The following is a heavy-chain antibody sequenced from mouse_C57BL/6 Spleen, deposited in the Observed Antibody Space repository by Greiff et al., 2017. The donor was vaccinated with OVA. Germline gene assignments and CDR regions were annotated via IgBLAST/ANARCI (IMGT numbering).Heavy chain of an antibody. CDR3: ARDYYGSSPFAY. V-gene: IGHV1-82*01. J-gene: IGHJ3*01. CDR1: GYAFSSSW. D-gene: IGHD1-1*01. Sequence: QVQLQQSGPELVKPGASVKISCKASGYAFSSSWMNWVKQRPGKGLEWIGRIYPGDGDTNYNGKFKGKATLTADKSSSTAYMQLSSLTSEDSAVSFCARDYYGSSPFAYWGQGTLVTVSA. CDR2: IYPGDGDT.